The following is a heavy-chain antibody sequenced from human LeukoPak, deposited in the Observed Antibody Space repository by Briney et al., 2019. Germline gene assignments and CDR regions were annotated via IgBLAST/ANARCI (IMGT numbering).Heavy chain of an antibody. CDR1: GGSFSGYY. V-gene: IGHV4-59*01. CDR2: IYYSGST. Sequence: PSETLSLTCAVYGGSFSGYYWSWIRQPPGKGLEWIGYIYYSGSTNYNPSLKSRVTISVDTSKNQFSLKLSSVTAADTAVYYCARARGDYGDSNWFDPWGQGTLVTVSS. D-gene: IGHD4-17*01. CDR3: ARARGDYGDSNWFDP. J-gene: IGHJ5*02.